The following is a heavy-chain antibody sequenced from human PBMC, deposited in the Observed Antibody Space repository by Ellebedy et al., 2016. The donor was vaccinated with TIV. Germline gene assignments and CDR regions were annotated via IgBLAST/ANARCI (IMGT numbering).Heavy chain of an antibody. V-gene: IGHV1-3*01. J-gene: IGHJ5*01. CDR3: ARSHATKRVPTHWLDS. CDR2: INAGNGDT. CDR1: GYSFTAYG. Sequence: AASVKVSCKASGYSFTAYGLHWVRQAPGQRLEWMGWINAGNGDTEYSQKFQGRVTIIRDTSASTAYMELSTLRSEDTAVYYCARSHATKRVPTHWLDSWGQGTPVSVSS. D-gene: IGHD2-8*01.